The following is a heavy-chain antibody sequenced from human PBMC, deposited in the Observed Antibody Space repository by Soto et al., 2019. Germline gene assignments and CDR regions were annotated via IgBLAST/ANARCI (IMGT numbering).Heavy chain of an antibody. V-gene: IGHV2-5*02. CDR3: AHTTSYSSSWYGMDV. CDR1: GFSLSTSGVG. J-gene: IGHJ6*02. Sequence: QITLKESGPTLVKPTQTLTLTCTFSGFSLSTSGVGVGWIRQPPGKALEWLALIYWDDDKRYSPSLKSRLTTTNDTSKNHVVLTMTNMDPVDTATYYCAHTTSYSSSWYGMDVWGQGTTVTVSS. CDR2: IYWDDDK. D-gene: IGHD6-13*01.